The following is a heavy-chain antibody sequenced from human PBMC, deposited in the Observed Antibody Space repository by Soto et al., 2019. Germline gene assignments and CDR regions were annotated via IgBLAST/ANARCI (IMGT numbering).Heavy chain of an antibody. CDR1: GGSISSSSYY. V-gene: IGHV4-39*07. CDR3: ARGYKVAAILFDY. CDR2: IYYSGST. J-gene: IGHJ4*02. D-gene: IGHD2-15*01. Sequence: SETLSLTCTVSGGSISSSSYYWGWIRQPPGKGLEWIGSIYYSGSTYYNPSLKSRVTISVDRSKNQFSLKLSSVTAADTAVYYGARGYKVAAILFDYWGQGTLVTISS.